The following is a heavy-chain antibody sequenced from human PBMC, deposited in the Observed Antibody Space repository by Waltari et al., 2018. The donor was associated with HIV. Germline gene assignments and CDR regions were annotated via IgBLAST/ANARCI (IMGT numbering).Heavy chain of an antibody. CDR2: INNSGST. V-gene: IGHV4-34*01. J-gene: IGHJ4*02. D-gene: IGHD2-2*01. Sequence: VQLQKWGVGLLQPSETRPLTCPVYGGYFSDYYWTWIRQPPRKGLEWIGEINNSGSTNYKPPLKSRVTISVDTSKNQFSLKLSSVTAADTAVYYCARRGFRFCSSTTCLDYWGQGTLVTVSS. CDR3: ARRGFRFCSSTTCLDY. CDR1: GGYFSDYY.